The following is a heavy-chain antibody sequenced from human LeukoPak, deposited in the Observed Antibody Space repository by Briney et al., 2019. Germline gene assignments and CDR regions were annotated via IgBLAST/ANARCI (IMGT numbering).Heavy chain of an antibody. D-gene: IGHD3-22*01. CDR2: INPRGDRT. CDR3: ARDNSDGTDHYWWFDP. CDR1: GFSFTSYY. Sequence: ASVKVSCKASGFSFTSYYMHWVRQAPGQGLEWMGIINPRGDRTYFAQKFQGRVTMTRDPSTSTVYMQLSSLRSEDTAVYYCARDNSDGTDHYWWFDPWGQGTLVTVSS. J-gene: IGHJ5*02. V-gene: IGHV1-46*01.